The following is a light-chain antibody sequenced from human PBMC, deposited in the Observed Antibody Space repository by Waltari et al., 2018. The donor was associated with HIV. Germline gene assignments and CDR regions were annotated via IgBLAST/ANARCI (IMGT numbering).Light chain of an antibody. CDR1: QSIRAK. V-gene: IGKV3-15*01. CDR2: EAA. Sequence: EIVMTQSPPTLSVSPGRRVTLSCRASQSIRAKVAWYQQRPGQAPRLLIYEAATRPTGIPARFSGSGSGTEFTLTISSLQSEDFATYFCQQYDSGPRGITFGQGTMLEIK. J-gene: IGKJ2*01. CDR3: QQYDSGPRGIT.